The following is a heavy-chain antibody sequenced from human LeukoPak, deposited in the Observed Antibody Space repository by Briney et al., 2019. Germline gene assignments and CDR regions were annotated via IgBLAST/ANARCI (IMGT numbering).Heavy chain of an antibody. CDR2: ISAYNGNT. V-gene: IGHV1-18*01. CDR3: ARGALRYCSGGSCYAAPTYMDV. J-gene: IGHJ6*03. Sequence: VASVKVSCKASGYTFTSYGISWVRQAPGQGLEWMGWISAYNGNTNSAQKLQGRVTMTTDTSTSTAYMELRSLRSDDTAVYYCARGALRYCSGGSCYAAPTYMDVWGKGTTVTVSS. D-gene: IGHD2-15*01. CDR1: GYTFTSYG.